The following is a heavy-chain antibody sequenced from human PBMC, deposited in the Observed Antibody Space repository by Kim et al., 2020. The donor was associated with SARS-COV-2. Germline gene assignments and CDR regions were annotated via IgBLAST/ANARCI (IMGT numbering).Heavy chain of an antibody. D-gene: IGHD1-26*01. CDR3: TRGVWGRPNYYYGMDV. Sequence: GGSLRLSCTASGFTFGDYAMSWVRQAPGKGLEWVGFIRSKADGGTTEYAASVKGRFTITRDDSKSIAYLQMNSLKTEDTAVYYCTRGVWGRPNYYYGMDVWGQGTTVTVSS. V-gene: IGHV3-49*04. CDR2: IRSKADGGTT. J-gene: IGHJ6*02. CDR1: GFTFGDYA.